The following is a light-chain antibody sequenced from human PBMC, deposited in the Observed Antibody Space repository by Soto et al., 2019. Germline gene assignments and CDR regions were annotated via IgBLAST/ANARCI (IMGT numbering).Light chain of an antibody. CDR3: QQMKDWHGT. CDR1: QSIGSY. Sequence: EIVMTQSPATLSVSPGERATLSCRASQSIGSYLAWYQQKPGQPPRLLIHDASTRATGIPVRFSGSGSGTEFTLTISSLQSEDFGLYYSQQMKDWHGTFGQGTKVEIK. J-gene: IGKJ1*01. V-gene: IGKV3-15*01. CDR2: DAS.